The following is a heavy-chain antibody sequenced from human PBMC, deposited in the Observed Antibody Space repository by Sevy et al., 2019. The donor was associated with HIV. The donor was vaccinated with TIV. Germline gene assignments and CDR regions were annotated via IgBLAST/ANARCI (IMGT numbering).Heavy chain of an antibody. J-gene: IGHJ3*02. Sequence: GESLKISCKGSGYSFTSYWIGWVRQMPGKGLEWMGIIYPGDSDTRYSPSFQGQVTISADKSISTAYLQWSSLKASDTAMYYCARQTGYCSSTSCFHAFDIWGQGTMVTVSS. V-gene: IGHV5-51*01. D-gene: IGHD2-2*01. CDR1: GYSFTSYW. CDR2: IYPGDSDT. CDR3: ARQTGYCSSTSCFHAFDI.